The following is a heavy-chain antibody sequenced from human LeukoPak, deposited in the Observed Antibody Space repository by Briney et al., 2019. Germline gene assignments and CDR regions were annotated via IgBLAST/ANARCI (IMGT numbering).Heavy chain of an antibody. Sequence: PGGSLRLSCAASGFTFSSYGMHWVRQAPGKGLEWVSSISSSSDDIYYADSVKGRFTISRDNAKNSLFLQVNSLRAEDTAVYYCAREDTPATANYWGQGTLVTISS. CDR2: ISSSSDDI. V-gene: IGHV3-21*01. D-gene: IGHD2-21*02. J-gene: IGHJ4*02. CDR3: AREDTPATANY. CDR1: GFTFSSYG.